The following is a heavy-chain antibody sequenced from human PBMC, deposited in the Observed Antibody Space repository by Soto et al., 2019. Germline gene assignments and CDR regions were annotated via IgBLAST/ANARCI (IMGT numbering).Heavy chain of an antibody. CDR3: TSGIWSAETFDI. J-gene: IGHJ3*02. D-gene: IGHD6-13*01. CDR1: GGTFNTYT. V-gene: IGHV1-69*02. CDR2: IIPFLSIT. Sequence: QVHLVQSGAEVKKPGSSVKVSCKASGGTFNTYTLIWVRQAPGQGLEWMGRIIPFLSITNSAQNFQDRVTITADKSTSTAYMELTSLRSDDTAVYYCTSGIWSAETFDIWGQGTMVTVSS.